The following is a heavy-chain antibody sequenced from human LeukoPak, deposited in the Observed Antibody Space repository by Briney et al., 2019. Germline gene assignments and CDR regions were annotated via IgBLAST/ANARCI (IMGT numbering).Heavy chain of an antibody. CDR1: GFTVSSNY. CDR2: IYSGGST. D-gene: IGHD3-22*01. CDR3: AKDLNDSSGYMN. J-gene: IGHJ4*02. V-gene: IGHV3-53*01. Sequence: GGSLRLSCAASGFTVSSNYMSWVRQAPGKGLEWVSVIYSGGSTYYADSVKGRFTISRDNSKNTLYLQMNGLRAEDTAVYYCAKDLNDSSGYMNWGQGTLVTVSS.